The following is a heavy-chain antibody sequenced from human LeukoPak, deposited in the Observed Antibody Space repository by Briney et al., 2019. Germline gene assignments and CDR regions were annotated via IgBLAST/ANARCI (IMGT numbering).Heavy chain of an antibody. D-gene: IGHD5-24*01. V-gene: IGHV1-69*05. J-gene: IGHJ4*02. CDR3: ARVRGNGYNYAY. CDR2: IIPIFGTA. Sequence: WASVKVSCKASGGTFSSYAISWVRQAPGQGLEWMGRIIPIFGTANYAQKFQGRVTITTDESTSTAYMELSSLRSEDTAVYYCARVRGNGYNYAYWGQGTLVTVSS. CDR1: GGTFSSYA.